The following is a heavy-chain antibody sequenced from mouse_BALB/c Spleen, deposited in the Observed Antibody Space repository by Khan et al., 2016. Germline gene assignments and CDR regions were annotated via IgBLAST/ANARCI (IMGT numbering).Heavy chain of an antibody. CDR2: IDPANGNT. CDR1: GFNIKDTY. CDR3: PKIYYGNSGGTFYAMDY. V-gene: IGHV14-3*02. D-gene: IGHD2-1*01. Sequence: VQLQQSGAELVKPGASVRLSCTTSGFNIKDTYIHWVKQRPEQGLEWIGRIDPANGNTEYAPKFQGKATITADTSSNTAYLQLRSLTSEDTAVFYCPKIYYGNSGGTFYAMDYWGQGTSVTVSS. J-gene: IGHJ4*01.